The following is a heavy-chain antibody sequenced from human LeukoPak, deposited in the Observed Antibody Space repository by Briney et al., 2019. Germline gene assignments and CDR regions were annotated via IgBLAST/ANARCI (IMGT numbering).Heavy chain of an antibody. V-gene: IGHV4-34*01. J-gene: IGHJ4*02. D-gene: IGHD3-16*01. CDR1: GGSFGGYY. CDR3: ARGVASDKGEFDY. CDR2: INHSGRT. Sequence: SETLSLTCVVYGGSFGGYYWSWIRQPPGKGLEWIGEINHSGRTNYNPSLKSRVTISVDTSKNQFSLKLSSVTAADTAVYYCARGVASDKGEFDYWGQGTLVTVSS.